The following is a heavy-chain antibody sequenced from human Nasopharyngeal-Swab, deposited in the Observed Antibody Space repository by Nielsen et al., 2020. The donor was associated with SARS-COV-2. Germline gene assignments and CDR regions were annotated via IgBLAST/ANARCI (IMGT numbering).Heavy chain of an antibody. J-gene: IGHJ5*02. Sequence: RQAPGKGLEWIGEINHSGSTNYNPSLKSRVTISVDTSKNQSSLKLSSVTAADTAVYYCAREGRIIQLWSGGFDPWGQGTLVTVSS. CDR3: AREGRIIQLWSGGFDP. CDR2: INHSGST. D-gene: IGHD5-18*01. V-gene: IGHV4-34*01.